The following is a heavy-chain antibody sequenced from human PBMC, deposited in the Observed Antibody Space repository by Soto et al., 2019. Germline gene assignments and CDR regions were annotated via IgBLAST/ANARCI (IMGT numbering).Heavy chain of an antibody. Sequence: GGSLRLSCAASGFTFSSYAMSWVRQAPGKGLEWVSAISGSGGSTYYADSVKGRFTISRDNSKNTLYLQMNSLRAEDTAVYYCAKTTIFRVVTTYYFDYWGQGTLVTVSS. J-gene: IGHJ4*02. V-gene: IGHV3-23*01. CDR3: AKTTIFRVVTTYYFDY. D-gene: IGHD3-3*01. CDR1: GFTFSSYA. CDR2: ISGSGGST.